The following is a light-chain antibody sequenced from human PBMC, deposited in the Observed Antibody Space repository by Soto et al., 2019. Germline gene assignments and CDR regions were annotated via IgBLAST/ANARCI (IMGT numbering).Light chain of an antibody. J-gene: IGKJ1*01. CDR2: AAS. Sequence: DIPMTQSPSSLPASVGDRVTITCRASESISIFLNWYQKKPGKAPNLLIYAASILQSGVPSRFSGRGSGTDFTLTISSLQPEDFATYFCQQTYSAPRTFGQGTKVE. CDR1: ESISIF. CDR3: QQTYSAPRT. V-gene: IGKV1-39*01.